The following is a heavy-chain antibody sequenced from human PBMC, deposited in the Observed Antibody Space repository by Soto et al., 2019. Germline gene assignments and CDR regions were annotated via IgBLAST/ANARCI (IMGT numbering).Heavy chain of an antibody. CDR3: VKDLIHYYDSSGYYIPQDWYYFDY. J-gene: IGHJ4*02. V-gene: IGHV3-64D*06. CDR1: GLTFSSYA. Sequence: SLRLSCSASGLTFSSYAMHWVRQAPGKGLEYVSAISSNGGSTYYADSVKGRFTISRDNSKNTLYLQMSSLRAEDTAVYYCVKDLIHYYDSSGYYIPQDWYYFDYWGQGTLVTVSS. D-gene: IGHD3-22*01. CDR2: ISSNGGST.